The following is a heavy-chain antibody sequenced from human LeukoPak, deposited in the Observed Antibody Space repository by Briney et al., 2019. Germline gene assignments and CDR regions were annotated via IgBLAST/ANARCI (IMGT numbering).Heavy chain of an antibody. D-gene: IGHD1-7*01. CDR1: GFSFSIYA. V-gene: IGHV3-23*01. Sequence: GGSLRLSCAASGFSFSIYAMSWVRQAPGKGLEWVSAISGSGGSTYYADSVKGRFTISRDNSKNTLYLQMNSLRAEDTAVYYCAKEGNWNYAQPFDYWGQGTLVTVSS. CDR2: ISGSGGST. CDR3: AKEGNWNYAQPFDY. J-gene: IGHJ4*02.